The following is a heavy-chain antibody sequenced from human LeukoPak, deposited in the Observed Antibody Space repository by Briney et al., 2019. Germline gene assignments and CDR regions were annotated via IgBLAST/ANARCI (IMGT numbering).Heavy chain of an antibody. CDR1: GFTFSSYA. CDR2: ISYDGSNK. V-gene: IGHV3-30*04. Sequence: GGSLRLSCAASGFTFSSYAMHWVRQAPGKGLEWVAVISYDGSNKYYADSVKGRFTISRDNSKNTLYLQMNSLRAEDTALYYCARVDGSSWYWGQGTLVTVSS. CDR3: ARVDGSSWY. J-gene: IGHJ4*02. D-gene: IGHD6-13*01.